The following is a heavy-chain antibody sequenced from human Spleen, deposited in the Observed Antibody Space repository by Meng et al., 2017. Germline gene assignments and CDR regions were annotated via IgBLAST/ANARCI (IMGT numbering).Heavy chain of an antibody. J-gene: IGHJ2*01. V-gene: IGHV4-34*01. D-gene: IGHD3-22*01. CDR2: INRIVAT. CDR1: GWSFRASS. CDR3: VFDSSGDWYFDL. Sequence: GHSMESAPAPSEPSTGLSLSLVLSGWSFRASSTIRSERPPRKRLECIGEINRIVATNYNPSLKRRITKSADTSKNQFSLERSSLTAADTAVYYCVFDSSGDWYFDLWGRGTLVTVSS.